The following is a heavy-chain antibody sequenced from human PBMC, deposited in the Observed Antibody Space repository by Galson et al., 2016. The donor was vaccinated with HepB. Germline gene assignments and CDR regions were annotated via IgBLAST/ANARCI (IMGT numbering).Heavy chain of an antibody. D-gene: IGHD3-3*01. CDR1: GGSASSYY. Sequence: ETLSLTCSVSGGSASSYYWSWIRQPPGKGLEWVGHIYRDGSTDYKPSLKSRVTISVDTSNNQFSLRLSSVTAADTAVYYCARTAAFWSSYSYYYSGMDVWGQGATVTVSS. CDR3: ARTAAFWSSYSYYYSGMDV. V-gene: IGHV4-59*02. CDR2: IYRDGST. J-gene: IGHJ6*02.